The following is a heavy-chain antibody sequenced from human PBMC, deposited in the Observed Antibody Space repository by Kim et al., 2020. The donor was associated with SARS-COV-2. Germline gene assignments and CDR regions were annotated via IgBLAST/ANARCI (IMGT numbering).Heavy chain of an antibody. V-gene: IGHV3-64*01. CDR1: GFTFSSYA. CDR2: ISSNGGST. Sequence: GGSLRLSCAASGFTFSSYAMHWVRQAPGKGLEYVSAISSNGGSTYYANSVKGRFTISRDNSKNTLYLQMGSLRAEDMAVYYCARLGSGSYYYYYGMDVWGQGTTVTVSS. J-gene: IGHJ6*02. CDR3: ARLGSGSYYYYYGMDV. D-gene: IGHD1-26*01.